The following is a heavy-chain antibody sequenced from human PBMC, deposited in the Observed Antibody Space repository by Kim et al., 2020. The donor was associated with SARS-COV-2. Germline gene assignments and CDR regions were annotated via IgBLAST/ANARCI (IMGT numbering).Heavy chain of an antibody. D-gene: IGHD2-15*01. J-gene: IGHJ6*02. Sequence: ASVKVSCKASGYTFTSYGISWVRQAPGQGLEWMGWISAYNGNTNYAQKLQGRVTMTTDTPTSTAYMELRSLRSDDTAVYYCARGGNQTPYYYYGMDVWGQGTTVTVCS. V-gene: IGHV1-18*01. CDR2: ISAYNGNT. CDR3: ARGGNQTPYYYYGMDV. CDR1: GYTFTSYG.